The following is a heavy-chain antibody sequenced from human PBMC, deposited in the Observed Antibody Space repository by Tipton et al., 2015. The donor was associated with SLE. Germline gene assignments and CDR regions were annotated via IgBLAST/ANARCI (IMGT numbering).Heavy chain of an antibody. D-gene: IGHD2-2*01. Sequence: GLVKPSETLSLTCTVSGGSISSSSYYWGWIRQPPGKGLEWIGSIYYSGSTYYNPSLKSRVTISVDTSKNQFSLKLSSVTAADTAVYYCARRVVVPTAPFDYWGQGTLVTVSS. CDR2: IYYSGST. J-gene: IGHJ4*02. CDR1: GGSISSSSYY. V-gene: IGHV4-39*01. CDR3: ARRVVVPTAPFDY.